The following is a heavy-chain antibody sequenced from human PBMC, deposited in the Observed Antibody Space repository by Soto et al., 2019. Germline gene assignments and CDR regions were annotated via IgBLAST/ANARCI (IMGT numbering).Heavy chain of an antibody. CDR2: IYPGDSDT. Sequence: GKSLKISCKGSGYSFASHWVAWVRQMPEKGLEWIGTIYPGDSDTKYSSAFRGHVTISADTSVSTAYLQWRSLEATDSAIYYCARYSGSYWHYLDFWGQGTLVTVSS. CDR1: GYSFASHW. D-gene: IGHD1-26*01. J-gene: IGHJ4*02. CDR3: ARYSGSYWHYLDF. V-gene: IGHV5-51*03.